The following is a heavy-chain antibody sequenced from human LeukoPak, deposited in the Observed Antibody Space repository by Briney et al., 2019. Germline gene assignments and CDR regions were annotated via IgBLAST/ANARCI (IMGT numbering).Heavy chain of an antibody. CDR1: GYTFTSYP. J-gene: IGHJ4*02. D-gene: IGHD3-22*01. V-gene: IGHV1-3*01. Sequence: ASVKVSCKASGYTFTSYPMHWVRQAPGQRLEWMGWINAGNGNTKYSQMFQGRVTITRDTSASTAYMELSSLRSEDTAVYYCARGYFDSRGYYDENYWGQGTLVTVSS. CDR3: ARGYFDSRGYYDENY. CDR2: INAGNGNT.